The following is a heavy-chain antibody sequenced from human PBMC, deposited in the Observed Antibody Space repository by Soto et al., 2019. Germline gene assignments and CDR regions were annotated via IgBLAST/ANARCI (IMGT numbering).Heavy chain of an antibody. V-gene: IGHV4-31*03. J-gene: IGHJ5*02. CDR2: IYYSGST. CDR1: GGSISSGGYY. Sequence: SETLSLTCTVSGGSISSGGYYWSWIRQHPGKGLEWIGYIYYSGSTYYNPSLKSRVTISVDTSKNQFSLKLSSVTAADTAVYYCARLVVAATDRRWLDPWGQGTLVTVSS. CDR3: ARLVVAATDRRWLDP. D-gene: IGHD2-15*01.